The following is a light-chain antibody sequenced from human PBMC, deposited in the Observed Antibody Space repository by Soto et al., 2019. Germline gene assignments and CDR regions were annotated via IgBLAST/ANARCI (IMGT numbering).Light chain of an antibody. Sequence: LMTQSPATLSVSPGDRVTLSCRASQSVRSNSAWYQQKPGQAPRLLIYGASTRATGIPARFSGSGSGTEFTLTISSLQSEDFAVYFCQQYNNWPPWTFGQGTKVDIK. CDR1: QSVRSN. J-gene: IGKJ1*01. CDR2: GAS. CDR3: QQYNNWPPWT. V-gene: IGKV3-15*01.